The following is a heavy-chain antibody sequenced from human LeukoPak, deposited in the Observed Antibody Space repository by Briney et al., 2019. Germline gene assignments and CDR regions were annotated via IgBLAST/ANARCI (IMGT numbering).Heavy chain of an antibody. CDR2: IYSGGST. CDR3: ARDPVGDAFDI. Sequence: GGSLRLSCAASGFTVSSNYMSSVRQAPGKGLEWVSVIYSGGSTYYADSVKGRFTISRDNSKNTLYLQMNSLRAEDTAVYYCARDPVGDAFDIWGQGTMVTVSS. CDR1: GFTVSSNY. J-gene: IGHJ3*02. V-gene: IGHV3-66*02.